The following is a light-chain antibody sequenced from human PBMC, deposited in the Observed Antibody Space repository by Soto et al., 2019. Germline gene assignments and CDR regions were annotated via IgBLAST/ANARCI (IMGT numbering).Light chain of an antibody. CDR1: QRISSRN. J-gene: IGKJ2*01. CDR2: GTS. Sequence: EIVLTQSPGTLSLSPRERATLSCRASQRISSRNLAWYQQKPGQAPRLLIYGTSSRATGIPDRFRGSGSVTDFTLTINRLEPEDFAVYYCQQYSDLPYTFGQGTKLEVK. V-gene: IGKV3-20*01. CDR3: QQYSDLPYT.